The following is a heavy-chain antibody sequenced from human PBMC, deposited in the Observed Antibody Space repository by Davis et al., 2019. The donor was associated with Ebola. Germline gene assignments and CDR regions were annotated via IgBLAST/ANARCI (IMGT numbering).Heavy chain of an antibody. CDR1: GFTFSSYG. J-gene: IGHJ4*02. D-gene: IGHD3-22*01. CDR3: EVDYYDSSGPGGGIDY. Sequence: GGSLRLSCAASGFTFSSYGMHWVRQAPGKGLEWVAVISYDGSNKYYADSVKGRFTISRDNSKNTLYLQMNSLRAEDTAVYYCEVDYYDSSGPGGGIDYWGQGTLVTVSS. CDR2: ISYDGSNK. V-gene: IGHV3-30*03.